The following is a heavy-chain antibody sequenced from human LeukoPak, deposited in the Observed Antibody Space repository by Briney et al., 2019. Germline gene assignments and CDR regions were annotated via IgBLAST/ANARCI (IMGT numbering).Heavy chain of an antibody. Sequence: GGSLRLSCAASGFTFSSYGMHWVRQAPGKGLEWVAVIWYDGSNKYYADSVKGRFTISRDNSKNTLYLQMNSLRAEDTAVYYCARDSIFTYYYDSSGYYSNDAFDIWGQGTMVTVSS. V-gene: IGHV3-33*01. CDR3: ARDSIFTYYYDSSGYYSNDAFDI. CDR2: IWYDGSNK. CDR1: GFTFSSYG. D-gene: IGHD3-22*01. J-gene: IGHJ3*02.